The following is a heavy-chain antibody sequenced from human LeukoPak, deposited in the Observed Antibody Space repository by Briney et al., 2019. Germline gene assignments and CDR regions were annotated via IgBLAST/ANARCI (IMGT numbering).Heavy chain of an antibody. J-gene: IGHJ4*02. CDR2: IYYSGST. CDR1: GGSISSGDYY. V-gene: IGHV4-30-4*01. D-gene: IGHD3-22*01. Sequence: SQTLSLTCTVSGGSISSGDYYWSWIRQPPGKGLEWIGYIYYSGSTYYNPSLKSRVTISVDTSKNQFSLKLSSVTAADTAVYYCARGGARITMIVVVWGQGTLVAVSS. CDR3: ARGGARITMIVVV.